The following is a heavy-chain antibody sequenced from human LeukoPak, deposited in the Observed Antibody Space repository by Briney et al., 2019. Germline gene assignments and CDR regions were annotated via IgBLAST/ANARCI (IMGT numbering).Heavy chain of an antibody. CDR1: GFTFSSYS. V-gene: IGHV3-21*01. CDR3: ARDNSGIFGVV. Sequence: GGSLRLSCAASGFTFSSYSMNWVRQAPGKGLEWVSSISSSSSYIYYADSVKGRFTISRDNAKNSLYLQMNSLRAEDTAVYYCARDNSGIFGVVWGQGTLVTVSS. D-gene: IGHD3-3*01. J-gene: IGHJ4*02. CDR2: ISSSSSYI.